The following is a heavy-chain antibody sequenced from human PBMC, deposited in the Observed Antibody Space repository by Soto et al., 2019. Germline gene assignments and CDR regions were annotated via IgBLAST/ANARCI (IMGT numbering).Heavy chain of an antibody. CDR1: GFTFSSYA. D-gene: IGHD6-13*01. V-gene: IGHV3-23*01. Sequence: EVQLLESGGGLVQPGGSLRLSCAASGFTFSSYAMSWVRQAPGKGLAWVSAISGSGGSTYYADSVKGRFTISRDNSKNTLYLQLTSLRAEEKAVYYCAKDQVGIAAWPLDYCGQGTLVTVSS. J-gene: IGHJ4*02. CDR2: ISGSGGST. CDR3: AKDQVGIAAWPLDY.